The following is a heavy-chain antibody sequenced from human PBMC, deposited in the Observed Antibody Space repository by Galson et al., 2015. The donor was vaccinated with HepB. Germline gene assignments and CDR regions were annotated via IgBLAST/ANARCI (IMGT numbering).Heavy chain of an antibody. D-gene: IGHD5-24*01. CDR1: GDSVSSNSSL. CDR3: ARVLRLRKGYKSPFDY. CDR2: TYYRSKRNN. Sequence: CAISGDSVSSNSSLWNWIRQSPSRGLEWLGRTYYRSKRNNDYAVSVKSRISITSDTSKNHFSLQLNSVTPEDTAVYFCARVLRLRKGYKSPFDYWGQGTPVTVSS. V-gene: IGHV6-1*01. J-gene: IGHJ4*02.